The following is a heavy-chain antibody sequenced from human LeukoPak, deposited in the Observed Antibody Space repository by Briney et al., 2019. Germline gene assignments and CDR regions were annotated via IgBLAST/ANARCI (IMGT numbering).Heavy chain of an antibody. V-gene: IGHV3-66*04. CDR1: GFTVSSNY. J-gene: IGHJ4*02. CDR2: IYSGGST. Sequence: GSLRLSCAASGFTVSSNYMSWVRQAPGKGLEWVSVIYSGGSTYYADSVKGRFTISRDNSKNTLYLQMNSLRAEDTAVYYCARLWLGELFPFDWGQGTLVTVSS. CDR3: ARLWLGELFPFD. D-gene: IGHD3-10*01.